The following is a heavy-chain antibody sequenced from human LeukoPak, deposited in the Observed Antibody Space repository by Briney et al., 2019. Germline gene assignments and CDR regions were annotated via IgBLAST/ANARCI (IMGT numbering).Heavy chain of an antibody. V-gene: IGHV3-53*05. CDR2: IYSGDNT. Sequence: PGGSLRLSCAASGFTVSSNYMSWVRQAPGKGLEWVSVIYSGDNTYYADSVKGRFTISRDNSKNTLYLQMNSLRVEDTAVYYCAAINIAQLPIRVYWGQGTLVTVSS. D-gene: IGHD5-24*01. J-gene: IGHJ4*02. CDR1: GFTVSSNY. CDR3: AAINIAQLPIRVY.